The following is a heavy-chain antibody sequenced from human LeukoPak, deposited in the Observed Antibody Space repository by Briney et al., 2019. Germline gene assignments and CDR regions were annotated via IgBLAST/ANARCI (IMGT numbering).Heavy chain of an antibody. CDR3: AREGSLHDPRNYYMDV. D-gene: IGHD1-1*01. CDR1: GYTFTTYG. CDR2: INTDTGNP. J-gene: IGHJ6*03. V-gene: IGHV7-4-1*02. Sequence: ASVKVSCKASGYTFTTYGINWVRQAPGQGLEWMGWINTDTGNPTYAQGFTGRFVFSLDTSVSTAYLQISSLKAEDTAVYYCAREGSLHDPRNYYMDVWGKGTTVTVSS.